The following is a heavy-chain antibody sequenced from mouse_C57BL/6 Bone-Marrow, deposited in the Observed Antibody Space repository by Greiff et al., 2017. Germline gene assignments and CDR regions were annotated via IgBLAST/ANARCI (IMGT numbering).Heavy chain of an antibody. CDR1: GYTFTSYW. CDR2: IDPADSYT. CDR3: ASLYYGGSDWYFDV. Sequence: QVQLQQSGAELVKPGASVKLSCKASGYTFTSYWMQWVKQRPGQGLEWIGAIDPADSYTNYNQKFKGKATLTADTSSSTAYMQLSSLTSEDSAVYYCASLYYGGSDWYFDVGGRGTRVTVSA. V-gene: IGHV1-50*01. J-gene: IGHJ1*03. D-gene: IGHD1-1*01.